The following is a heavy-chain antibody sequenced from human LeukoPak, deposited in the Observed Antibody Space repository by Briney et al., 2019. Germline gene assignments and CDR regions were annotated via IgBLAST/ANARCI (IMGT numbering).Heavy chain of an antibody. Sequence: GGSLGLSCAASGFTFSSYEMNWVRQAPGKGLEWVSYISSSGSTIYYADSVKGRFTISRDNAKNSLYLQMNSLRAEDTAVYYCARGDKVVAADYYYYMDVWGKGTTVTISS. CDR1: GFTFSSYE. J-gene: IGHJ6*03. CDR3: ARGDKVVAADYYYYMDV. D-gene: IGHD2-15*01. CDR2: ISSSGSTI. V-gene: IGHV3-48*03.